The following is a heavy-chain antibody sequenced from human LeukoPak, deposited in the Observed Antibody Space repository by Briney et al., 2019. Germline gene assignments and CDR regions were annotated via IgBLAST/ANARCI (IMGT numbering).Heavy chain of an antibody. CDR2: MNPNSGNT. Sequence: ASVKVSCKASGYTFTSYDINWVRQATGQGLEWMGWMNPNSGNTGYAQKFQGRVTMTRNTSISTAYMELNSLRSEDTAVYYCARARIGRGGYYMKSGIDYWGQGTLVTVSS. V-gene: IGHV1-8*01. CDR3: ARARIGRGGYYMKSGIDY. CDR1: GYTFTSYD. D-gene: IGHD3-22*01. J-gene: IGHJ4*02.